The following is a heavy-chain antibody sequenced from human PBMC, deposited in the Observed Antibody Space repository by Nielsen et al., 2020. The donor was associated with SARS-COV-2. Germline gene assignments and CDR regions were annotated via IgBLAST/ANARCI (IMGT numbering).Heavy chain of an antibody. V-gene: IGHV1-69*02. D-gene: IGHD3-3*01. J-gene: IGHJ4*02. CDR2: IIPILGIA. CDR3: ARLLDDFWSGYYFDY. Sequence: WVRQAPGQGLEWMGRIIPILGIANYAQKFQGRVTITADKSTSTAYMELSSLRSEDTAVYYCARLLDDFWSGYYFDYWGQGTLVTVS.